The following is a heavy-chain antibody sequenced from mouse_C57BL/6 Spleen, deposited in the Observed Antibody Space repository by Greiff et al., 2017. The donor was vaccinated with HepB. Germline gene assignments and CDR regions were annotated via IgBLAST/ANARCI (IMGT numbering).Heavy chain of an antibody. CDR3: ARESGLRWFDY. CDR2: IYPGDGDT. J-gene: IGHJ2*01. V-gene: IGHV1-80*01. Sequence: QVHVKQSGAELVKPGASVKISCKASGYAFSSYWMNWVKQRPGKGLEWIGQIYPGDGDTNYNGKFKGKATLTADKSSSTAYMQLSSLTSEDSAVYFCARESGLRWFDYWGQGTTLTVSS. CDR1: GYAFSSYW. D-gene: IGHD1-1*01.